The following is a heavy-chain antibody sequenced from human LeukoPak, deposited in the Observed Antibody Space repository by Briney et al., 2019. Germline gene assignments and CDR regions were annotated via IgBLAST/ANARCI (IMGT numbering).Heavy chain of an antibody. CDR3: ARDGYSYALDY. J-gene: IGHJ4*02. Sequence: PSETLSLTCTVSGGSISSYYWSWIRQPPGKGLEWIGYIYYSGSTNYNPSLKSRVTISVDTSKNQFSLKLSSVTAADTAVYYCARDGYSYALDYWGQGTLVTVSS. V-gene: IGHV4-59*01. D-gene: IGHD5-18*01. CDR2: IYYSGST. CDR1: GGSISSYY.